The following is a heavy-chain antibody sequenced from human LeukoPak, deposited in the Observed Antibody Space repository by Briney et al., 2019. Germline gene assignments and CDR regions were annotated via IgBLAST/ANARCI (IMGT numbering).Heavy chain of an antibody. J-gene: IGHJ6*02. CDR1: GDSVSSNSAA. Sequence: SQTLSLTCAISGDSVSSNSAAWNWIRPSPSRGLEWLGGTYYRSKWYNDYAVSVKSRITINPDTSKNQFSLQLNSVTPEDTAVYYCAREESSRFSRRYYGMDVWGQGTTVTVSS. D-gene: IGHD6-13*01. V-gene: IGHV6-1*01. CDR2: TYYRSKWYN. CDR3: AREESSRFSRRYYGMDV.